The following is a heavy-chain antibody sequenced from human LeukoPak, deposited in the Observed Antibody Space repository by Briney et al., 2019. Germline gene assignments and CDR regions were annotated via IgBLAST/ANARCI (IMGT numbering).Heavy chain of an antibody. CDR2: IYYSGST. D-gene: IGHD3-10*01. CDR1: GGSISSYY. Sequence: SETLSLTCTVSGGSISSYYWSWIRQPPGKGLEWIGYIYYSGSTNYNPSLKSRVTMSVDTSKNQFSLKLSSVTAADTAMYYCARGRGGSLGNWFDPWGQGTLVTVSS. J-gene: IGHJ5*02. CDR3: ARGRGGSLGNWFDP. V-gene: IGHV4-59*12.